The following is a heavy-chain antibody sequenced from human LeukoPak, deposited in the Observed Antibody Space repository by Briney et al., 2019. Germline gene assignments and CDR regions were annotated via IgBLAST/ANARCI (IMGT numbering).Heavy chain of an antibody. CDR2: INLDGTEV. Sequence: GGSLRLSCAASGFAFSTYWMSWVRQAPGKGLEWVDNINLDGTEVHYVDSLKDRFTISRDNARNSLYLQIDSLRVEDTAVYYCASGRHYFVHWGQGTLVTVSS. J-gene: IGHJ4*02. D-gene: IGHD3-10*01. CDR1: GFAFSTYW. CDR3: ASGRHYFVH. V-gene: IGHV3-7*01.